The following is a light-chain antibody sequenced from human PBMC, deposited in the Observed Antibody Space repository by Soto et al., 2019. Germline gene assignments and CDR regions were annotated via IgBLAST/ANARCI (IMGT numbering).Light chain of an antibody. CDR1: QRITSSY. Sequence: DRPTLSCSASQRITSSYLAWYQQKPGQAPRLPIYDASNRATGIPARFSGSGSGTDFTLTISSLEPEDFAVYYCQQRSNWITLGQGTRLEIK. CDR3: QQRSNWIT. CDR2: DAS. J-gene: IGKJ5*01. V-gene: IGKV3-11*01.